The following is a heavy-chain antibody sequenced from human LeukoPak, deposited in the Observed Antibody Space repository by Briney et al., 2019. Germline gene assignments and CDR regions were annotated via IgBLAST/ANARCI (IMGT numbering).Heavy chain of an antibody. CDR2: IYYSGST. V-gene: IGHV4-39*01. D-gene: IGHD2-2*01. J-gene: IGHJ6*02. Sequence: PSETLSLTCTVSGGSISSSSYYWGWIRQPPGRGLEWIGSIYYSGSTYYNPSLKSRVTISVDTSKNQFSLKLSSVTAADTAVYYCARHDVVVPAANPYYYYYGMDVWGQGTTVTVSS. CDR3: ARHDVVVPAANPYYYYYGMDV. CDR1: GGSISSSSYY.